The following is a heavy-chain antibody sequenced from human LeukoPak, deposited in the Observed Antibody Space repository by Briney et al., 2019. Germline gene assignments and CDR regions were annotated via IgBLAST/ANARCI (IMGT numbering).Heavy chain of an antibody. Sequence: SVKVSCKASGGTFSSYAISWVRQAPGQGLEWMGGIIPILGTANYAQKFQGRVTITADESTSTAYMELSSLRSEDTAVYYCARGSGYSSGWYGLDFDYWGQGTLVTVSS. D-gene: IGHD6-19*01. J-gene: IGHJ4*02. V-gene: IGHV1-69*13. CDR3: ARGSGYSSGWYGLDFDY. CDR2: IIPILGTA. CDR1: GGTFSSYA.